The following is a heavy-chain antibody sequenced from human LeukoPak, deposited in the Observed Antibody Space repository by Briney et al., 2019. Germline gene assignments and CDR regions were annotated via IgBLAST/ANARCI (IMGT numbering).Heavy chain of an antibody. J-gene: IGHJ5*02. CDR2: IHYSGST. CDR3: AKHSNWNAGVDWFDP. Sequence: SETLSLTCTVSGGSNYWSWIRQPTGKGLEWIAYIHYSGSTNYNPSPKSRVTISIDTSKNQFSLKLNSVTAADTAVYYCAKHSNWNAGVDWFDPWGQGTLVTVSS. CDR1: GGSNY. D-gene: IGHD1-20*01. V-gene: IGHV4-59*08.